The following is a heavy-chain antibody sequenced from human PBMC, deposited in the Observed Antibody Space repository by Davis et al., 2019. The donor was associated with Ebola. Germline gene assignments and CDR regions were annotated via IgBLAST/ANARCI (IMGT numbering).Heavy chain of an antibody. V-gene: IGHV5-51*01. Sequence: PGGSLRLSCKGSGYRFSSYWIGWVRQMPGKGLEWMGIIYPGDSDIRYSPSFQGQVTISADKSITTAYLQWSSLKASDTAMYYCARRDGSGSYDQWGQGTLVAVSS. CDR2: IYPGDSDI. CDR3: ARRDGSGSYDQ. D-gene: IGHD3-10*01. J-gene: IGHJ4*02. CDR1: GYRFSSYW.